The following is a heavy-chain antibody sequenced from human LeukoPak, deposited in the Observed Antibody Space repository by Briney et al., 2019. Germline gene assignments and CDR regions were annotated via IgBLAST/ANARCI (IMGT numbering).Heavy chain of an antibody. J-gene: IGHJ5*02. CDR1: GFTFSSYT. V-gene: IGHV3-48*02. CDR2: ISSSSSTI. CDR3: ARDGYYYDSSGYNWFDP. Sequence: PGGSLRLSCPASGFTFSSYTMHWVRQAPGKGLEWVSYISSSSSTIYYADSVKGRFTISRDNAKNSLYLQMNSLRDEDTAVYYCARDGYYYDSSGYNWFDPWGQGTLVTVSS. D-gene: IGHD3-22*01.